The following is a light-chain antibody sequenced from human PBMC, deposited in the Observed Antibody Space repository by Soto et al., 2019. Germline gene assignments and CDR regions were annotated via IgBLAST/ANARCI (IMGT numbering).Light chain of an antibody. CDR1: SSNIGSTF. Sequence: QSVLTQPPSVSAAPGQNVTISCSGSSSNIGSTFVSWYQQLPGTAPKLLIYDYNKRPSGIPDRFSGSKSGTSATLGITGLQTGDEAYYYCVTCDISVSAYVFGPGPKVTVL. J-gene: IGLJ1*01. CDR2: DYN. V-gene: IGLV1-51*01. CDR3: VTCDISVSAYV.